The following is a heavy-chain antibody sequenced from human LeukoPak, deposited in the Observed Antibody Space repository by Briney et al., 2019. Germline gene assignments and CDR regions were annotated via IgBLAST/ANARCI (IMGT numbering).Heavy chain of an antibody. J-gene: IGHJ4*02. CDR3: ASRIRRWLQFTTTFDY. CDR2: INHSGST. CDR1: GGSFSGYY. V-gene: IGHV4-34*01. D-gene: IGHD5-24*01. Sequence: SETLSLTCAVYGGSFSGYYWSWIRQPPGKGLEWIGEINHSGSTNYNPSLKSRVTISVDTSKNQFSLKLSSVTAADTAVYYCASRIRRWLQFTTTFDYWGQGTLVTVSS.